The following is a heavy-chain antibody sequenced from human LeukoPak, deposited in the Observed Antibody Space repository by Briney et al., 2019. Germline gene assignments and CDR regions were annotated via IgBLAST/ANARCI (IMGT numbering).Heavy chain of an antibody. CDR1: GFTFTTYG. Sequence: GGSLRLSCSASGFTFTTYGMNWVRQAPGKGLEWVSGIGGSGTRTYYADSVKGRLTISRGNSKNTLYLQMNSLRAEDTAVYYCAKDRHAPGRYCSSTTCFPFDPWGQGTLVTVSS. CDR3: AKDRHAPGRYCSSTTCFPFDP. D-gene: IGHD2-2*01. CDR2: IGGSGTRT. J-gene: IGHJ5*02. V-gene: IGHV3-23*01.